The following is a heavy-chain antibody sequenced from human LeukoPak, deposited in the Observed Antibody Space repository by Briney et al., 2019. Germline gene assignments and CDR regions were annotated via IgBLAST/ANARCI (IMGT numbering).Heavy chain of an antibody. CDR3: ARDSPYDSSALRYFDY. CDR2: INHSGST. V-gene: IGHV4-34*01. CDR1: GGSLSGYY. D-gene: IGHD3-22*01. J-gene: IGHJ4*02. Sequence: PSETLSLTCAVYGGSLSGYYWSWIRQPPGKGLEWIGEINHSGSTNYNPSLKSRVTISVDTSKNQFSLKLSSVTAADTAVYYCARDSPYDSSALRYFDYWGQGTPVTVSS.